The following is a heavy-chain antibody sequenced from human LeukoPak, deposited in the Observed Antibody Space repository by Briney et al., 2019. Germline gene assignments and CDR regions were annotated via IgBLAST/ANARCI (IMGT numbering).Heavy chain of an antibody. CDR2: ISYDGSNE. J-gene: IGHJ4*02. D-gene: IGHD6-19*01. CDR3: AKGETGYSSGCFDY. CDR1: GFTFSSYV. Sequence: GGSLRLSCAASGFTFSSYVMHWVRQAPGKGLEWVAIISYDGSNEYYADSVKGRFTISRDNSKNTLYLQMNSLRAADTALYYCAKGETGYSSGCFDYWGQGILVTVSS. V-gene: IGHV3-30*04.